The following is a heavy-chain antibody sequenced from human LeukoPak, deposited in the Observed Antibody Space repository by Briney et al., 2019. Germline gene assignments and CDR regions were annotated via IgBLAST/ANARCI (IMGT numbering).Heavy chain of an antibody. D-gene: IGHD6-19*01. Sequence: ASVEVSCKASGYTFTGYYMHWVRQAPGQGLEWMGWINPNSGGTNYAQKFQGRVTMTRDTSISTAYMELSRLRSDDTAVYYCASEAVAGNNWFDPWGQGTLVTVSS. CDR1: GYTFTGYY. V-gene: IGHV1-2*02. J-gene: IGHJ5*02. CDR2: INPNSGGT. CDR3: ASEAVAGNNWFDP.